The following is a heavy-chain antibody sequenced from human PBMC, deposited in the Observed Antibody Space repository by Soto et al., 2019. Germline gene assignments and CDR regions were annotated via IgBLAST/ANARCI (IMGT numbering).Heavy chain of an antibody. CDR1: GYTFSSYA. D-gene: IGHD7-27*01. Sequence: VASVKVSCKASGYTFSSYAMHWVRRAPGQRLEWMGWINAGYGNTKSSQKFQDRVTISRDTSASTAYMELTSLRSEDTAVYYCARDTGDGTFDFWGQGTLVTVSS. J-gene: IGHJ4*02. CDR3: ARDTGDGTFDF. CDR2: INAGYGNT. V-gene: IGHV1-3*01.